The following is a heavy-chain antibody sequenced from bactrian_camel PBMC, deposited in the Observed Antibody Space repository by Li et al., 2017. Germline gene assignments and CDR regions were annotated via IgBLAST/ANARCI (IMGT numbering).Heavy chain of an antibody. CDR3: AADLPHGNPFWKGCKWGGAFGY. J-gene: IGHJ6*01. CDR1: AYPYKTYC. V-gene: IGHV3S1*01. D-gene: IGHD1*01. CDR2: SDTYGGT. Sequence: HVQLVESGGGSVQPGGSLRLSCEIRAYPYKTYCLGWFRQAPGKEHEGVATSDTYGGTNYPDSVKGRFTVSKDSAHDTLYLHMNGLQPDDTAMYYCAADLPHGNPFWKGCKWGGAFGYRGQGTQVTVS.